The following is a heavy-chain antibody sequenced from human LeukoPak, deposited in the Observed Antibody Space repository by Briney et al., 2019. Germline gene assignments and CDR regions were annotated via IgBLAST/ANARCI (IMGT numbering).Heavy chain of an antibody. D-gene: IGHD2-21*01. CDR1: GFTFSSYA. V-gene: IGHV3-23*01. J-gene: IGHJ4*02. CDR3: AKGRICGGDCSNYFDY. Sequence: GGSLRLSCAASGFTFSSYAMSWVRQAPGKGLEWVSAISGSGGSTYYADSVKGRFTISRDNSKNTLYLQMNSLRAEDTAVYYCAKGRICGGDCSNYFDYWGQGTLVTVSS. CDR2: ISGSGGST.